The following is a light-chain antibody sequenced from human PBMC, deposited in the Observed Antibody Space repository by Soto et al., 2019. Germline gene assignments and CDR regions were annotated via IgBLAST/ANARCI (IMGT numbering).Light chain of an antibody. CDR1: QTITRY. V-gene: IGKV1-39*01. CDR2: AAS. J-gene: IGKJ3*01. Sequence: DIQMTQSPSSLSASVGDRVTITCRASQTITRYLNWYQQKPGRAPNLLIYAASSLHTGVPSRFSASGSGTEFTLTISSLQPEDSATYYCQQSYSTLFTFDPGTRVEIK. CDR3: QQSYSTLFT.